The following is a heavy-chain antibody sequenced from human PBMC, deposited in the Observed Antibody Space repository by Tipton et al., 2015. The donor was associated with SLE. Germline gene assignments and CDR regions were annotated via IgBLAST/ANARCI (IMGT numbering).Heavy chain of an antibody. Sequence: TLSLTCTVSGDSISRYYWTWIRQPPGKRLEWIGAVYYSGSTSFNPSLRSRVTISVDTSKNQFSLKLSSVTAADTAVYYCARSGSYPYYYYYMDVWGKGTTVTVSS. CDR2: VYYSGST. D-gene: IGHD1-26*01. J-gene: IGHJ6*03. V-gene: IGHV4-59*01. CDR1: GDSISRYY. CDR3: ARSGSYPYYYYYMDV.